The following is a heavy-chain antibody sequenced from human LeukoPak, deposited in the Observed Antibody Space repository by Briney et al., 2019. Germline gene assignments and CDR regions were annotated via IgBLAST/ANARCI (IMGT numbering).Heavy chain of an antibody. CDR3: ARSYGDYVPFAY. Sequence: GSLRLSCAASGFTFSSYSMNWVRQAPGKGLEWVSSISSSSSYIYYADSVKGRFTISRDNAKNSLYLQMNSLRAEDTAVYYCARSYGDYVPFAYWGQGTLVTVSS. J-gene: IGHJ4*02. CDR1: GFTFSSYS. V-gene: IGHV3-21*01. D-gene: IGHD4-17*01. CDR2: ISSSSSYI.